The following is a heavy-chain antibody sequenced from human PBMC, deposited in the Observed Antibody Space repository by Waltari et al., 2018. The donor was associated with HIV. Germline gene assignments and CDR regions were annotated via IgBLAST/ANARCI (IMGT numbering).Heavy chain of an antibody. D-gene: IGHD1-7*01. CDR3: ARVSITGTTWDY. V-gene: IGHV1-2*02. CDR1: GYTFTDKY. Sequence: QVQLVPSGAEVKKPGASVRVSCTASGYTFTDKYLHWVRQAPGQGLEWMAWMNPNNGATFYAQKFQGRVTVTRDTSISTAYMDLSSLRSDDTAVYYCARVSITGTTWDYWGQGTLVTVSS. CDR2: MNPNNGAT. J-gene: IGHJ4*02.